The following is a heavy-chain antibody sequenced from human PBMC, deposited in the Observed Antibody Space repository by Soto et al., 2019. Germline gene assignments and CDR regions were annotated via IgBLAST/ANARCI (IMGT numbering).Heavy chain of an antibody. CDR2: IRSKTNNYAT. CDR1: GFPLSDSS. V-gene: IGHV3-73*01. D-gene: IGHD2-15*01. Sequence: EVQLVESGGGLVQPGGSLKLACLASGFPLSDSSIHWVRKSSGKGLEWVGRIRSKTNNYATTYGAPVRGRFIQSRDDSKHTAYLQINNLESEDAAVYYCTTQAGGKVEPSFYYSFRDVWGKGTTVSV. CDR3: TTQAGGKVEPSFYYSFRDV. J-gene: IGHJ6*03.